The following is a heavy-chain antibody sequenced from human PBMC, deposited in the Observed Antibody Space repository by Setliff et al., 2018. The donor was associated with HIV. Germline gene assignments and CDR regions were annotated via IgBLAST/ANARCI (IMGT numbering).Heavy chain of an antibody. Sequence: SETLSLTCTVSGASISSYYWNWIRQPAGKGLEWIGRIYNSGSTIYNPSLKSRVTLSLDTSKNQFSLKLTTVTADDTGIYYCARGPPFAYWGQGLLVTVSS. CDR3: ARGPPFAY. J-gene: IGHJ4*02. V-gene: IGHV4-4*07. CDR2: IYNSGST. CDR1: GASISSYY.